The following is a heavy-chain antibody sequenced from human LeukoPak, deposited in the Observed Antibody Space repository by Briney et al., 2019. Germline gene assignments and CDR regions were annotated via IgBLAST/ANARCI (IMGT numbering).Heavy chain of an antibody. D-gene: IGHD6-13*01. J-gene: IGHJ5*02. Sequence: RSSETLSLTCTVSGGSISSSSYYWGWIRQPPGKGLEWIGSIYYSGSTYYNPSLKSRVTISVDTSKNQFSLKLSSVTAADTAVYYCARGYSSSWSSPHNWFDPWGQGTLVTFSS. CDR3: ARGYSSSWSSPHNWFDP. CDR1: GGSISSSSYY. CDR2: IYYSGST. V-gene: IGHV4-39*01.